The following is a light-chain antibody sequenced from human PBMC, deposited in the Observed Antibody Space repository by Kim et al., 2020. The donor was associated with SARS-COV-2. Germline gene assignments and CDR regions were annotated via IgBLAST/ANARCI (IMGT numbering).Light chain of an antibody. CDR3: QQFHNLPYT. Sequence: DIQMTQSPSSLSASIGDRVTITCQASQDISTYLNWYQQKSGKAPKLLIYDASNLERGAPSRFSGSGSGTDFTFTISSLQPDDIATYFCQQFHNLPYTLGQGTTLEI. CDR2: DAS. CDR1: QDISTY. J-gene: IGKJ2*01. V-gene: IGKV1-33*01.